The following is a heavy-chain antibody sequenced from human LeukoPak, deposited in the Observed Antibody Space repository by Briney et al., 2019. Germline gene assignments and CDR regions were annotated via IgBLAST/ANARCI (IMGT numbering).Heavy chain of an antibody. Sequence: GGSLRLSCAASGFTFSSYAMNWVRQAPGKGLEWVSSISSSSSYIYYADSVKGRFTISRDNAKNSLYLQMNSLRAEDTAVYYCARVVGDAFDIWGQGTMVTVSS. CDR3: ARVVGDAFDI. CDR2: ISSSSSYI. V-gene: IGHV3-21*01. CDR1: GFTFSSYA. D-gene: IGHD2-15*01. J-gene: IGHJ3*02.